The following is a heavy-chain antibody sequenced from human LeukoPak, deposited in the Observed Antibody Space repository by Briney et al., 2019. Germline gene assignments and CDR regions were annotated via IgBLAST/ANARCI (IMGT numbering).Heavy chain of an antibody. CDR1: GFGFSDYF. V-gene: IGHV3-11*01. D-gene: IGHD4-17*01. CDR2: LSGSGSTK. Sequence: GSLRLSCAVSGFGFSDYFMTWIRQAPGKGLEWVSYLSGSGSTKYYADSVKSRFTISRDTANNTLYLQLNSLRADDTAVYYCARGARDYDDAFDLWGQGTLVIVSS. J-gene: IGHJ3*01. CDR3: ARGARDYDDAFDL.